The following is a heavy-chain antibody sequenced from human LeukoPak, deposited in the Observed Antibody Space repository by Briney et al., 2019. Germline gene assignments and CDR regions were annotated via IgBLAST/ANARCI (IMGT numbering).Heavy chain of an antibody. CDR2: TYYRSKWYN. CDR1: GDSVPSNSAA. V-gene: IGHV6-1*01. CDR3: TREYTYGRIDY. D-gene: IGHD5-18*01. Sequence: SQTLSLTCAISGDSVPSNSAAWNWLRQSPSRGLEWLGRTYYRSKWYNDYVLSVKSRITILPDTSKNQFSLQLTSVTPEDTAVYYCTREYTYGRIDYWGQGTLVTVSS. J-gene: IGHJ4*02.